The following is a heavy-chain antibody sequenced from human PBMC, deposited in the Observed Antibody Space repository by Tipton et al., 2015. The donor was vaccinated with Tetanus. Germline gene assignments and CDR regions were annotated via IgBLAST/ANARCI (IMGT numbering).Heavy chain of an antibody. V-gene: IGHV4-39*01. CDR2: IYYSGST. CDR1: GGSISSRSHY. D-gene: IGHD4-11*01. CDR3: ARGTTLDY. Sequence: TLSLTCTVSGGSISSRSHYWGWIRQPPGKGLEWIGSIYYSGSTYYNASVKSRVSISVDTSKNQFSLKLSSVTAADTAMYYCARGTTLDYWGQGTLVTVSS. J-gene: IGHJ4*02.